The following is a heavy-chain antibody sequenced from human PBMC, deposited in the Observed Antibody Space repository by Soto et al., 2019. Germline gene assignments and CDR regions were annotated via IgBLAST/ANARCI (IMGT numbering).Heavy chain of an antibody. V-gene: IGHV3-9*01. CDR2: ISGNSGSS. Sequence: PGGSLRLSCVASGFTFEDYSLHWVRQVPGKGLEWVAGISGNSGSSGYADSVRGRFTVSRDNAKNSLFLQMSSLSLEDTALYYCTKRRSARPGFDAFDLWGQGTMVTVSS. D-gene: IGHD3-10*01. CDR3: TKRRSARPGFDAFDL. CDR1: GFTFEDYS. J-gene: IGHJ3*01.